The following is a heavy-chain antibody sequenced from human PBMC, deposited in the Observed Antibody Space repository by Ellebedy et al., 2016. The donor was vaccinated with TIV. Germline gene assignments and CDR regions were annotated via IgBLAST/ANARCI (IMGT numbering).Heavy chain of an antibody. Sequence: ASVKVSXXASGYTFTSYGISWVRQAPGQGLEWMGWISAYNGNTNYAQKLQGRVTITADESTSTAYMELSSLRSEDTAVYYCARDVPHSRDYFDYWGQGTLVTVSS. V-gene: IGHV1-18*01. D-gene: IGHD3-22*01. CDR3: ARDVPHSRDYFDY. J-gene: IGHJ4*02. CDR2: ISAYNGNT. CDR1: GYTFTSYG.